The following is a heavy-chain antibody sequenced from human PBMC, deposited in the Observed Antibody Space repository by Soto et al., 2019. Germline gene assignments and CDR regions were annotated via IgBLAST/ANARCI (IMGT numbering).Heavy chain of an antibody. J-gene: IGHJ6*02. V-gene: IGHV5-10-1*01. Sequence: GESLKISCKGSGYSFTSYWISWVRQMPGKGLEWVGRIDPSDSYTNYSPSFQGHVTISADKSISTAYLQWSSLKASDTAMYYCAGCSGVRGVVSYYYGMDVWGQGTTVTVFS. D-gene: IGHD2-15*01. CDR1: GYSFTSYW. CDR2: IDPSDSYT. CDR3: AGCSGVRGVVSYYYGMDV.